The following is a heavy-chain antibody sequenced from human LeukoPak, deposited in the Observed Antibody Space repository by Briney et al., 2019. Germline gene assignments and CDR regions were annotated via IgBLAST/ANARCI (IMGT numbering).Heavy chain of an antibody. CDR1: GGPISSYY. V-gene: IGHV4-59*01. CDR3: ARGGGSSSWYYYGMDV. J-gene: IGHJ6*04. CDR2: IYYSGST. Sequence: SETLSLTCTVSGGPISSYYWSWIRQPPGKGLEWIGYIYYSGSTNYNPSLKSRVTISVDTSKNQFSLKLSSVTAADTAVYYCARGGGSSSWYYYGMDVWGKGTTVTVSS. D-gene: IGHD6-13*01.